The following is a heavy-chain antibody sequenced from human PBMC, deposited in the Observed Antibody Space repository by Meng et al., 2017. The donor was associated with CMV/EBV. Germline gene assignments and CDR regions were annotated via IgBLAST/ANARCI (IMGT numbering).Heavy chain of an antibody. J-gene: IGHJ6*02. CDR2: IYYSGST. Sequence: SETLSLTCTVSGGSISSGDYYWSWIRQPPGKGLEWIGYIYYSGSTYYNPSLKSRVTISVDTSKNQFSLKLSSVTAADTAVYYCAREVRGVVPDYYGMDVWGQGTTVTVSS. V-gene: IGHV4-30-4*08. D-gene: IGHD3-3*01. CDR1: GGSISSGDYY. CDR3: AREVRGVVPDYYGMDV.